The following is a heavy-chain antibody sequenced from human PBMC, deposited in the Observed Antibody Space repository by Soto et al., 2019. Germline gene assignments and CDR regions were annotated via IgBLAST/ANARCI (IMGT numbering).Heavy chain of an antibody. J-gene: IGHJ5*02. V-gene: IGHV4-61*01. CDR1: GGSVSSGSYY. CDR2: IYYSGST. CDR3: ARGESWFDP. Sequence: SETLSLTCTVSGGSVSSGSYYWSWIRQPPGKGLEWIGYIYYSGSTNYNPSLKSRVTISVDTSKNQFSLKLSSVTAADTAVYYCARGESWFDPWGQGTLVTVSS.